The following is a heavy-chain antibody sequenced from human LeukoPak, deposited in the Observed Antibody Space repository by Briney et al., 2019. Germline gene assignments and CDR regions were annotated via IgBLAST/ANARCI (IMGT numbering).Heavy chain of an antibody. Sequence: GGSLRLSCAASGFTLNMYSMNWVGQAPGKGPEWVSYISSASSAIYYADSVKGRFTISRDNAKNSLYLQMNSLRAEDTAVYYCARGQRGSYAAFDIWGQGTMVTVSS. V-gene: IGHV3-48*04. CDR2: ISSASSAI. D-gene: IGHD1-26*01. CDR3: ARGQRGSYAAFDI. J-gene: IGHJ3*02. CDR1: GFTLNMYS.